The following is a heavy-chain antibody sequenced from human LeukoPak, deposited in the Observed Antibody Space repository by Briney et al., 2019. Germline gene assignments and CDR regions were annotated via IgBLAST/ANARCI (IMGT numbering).Heavy chain of an antibody. Sequence: PSETLSLTCAVYGGSFSGYYWSWIRQPPGKGLEWIGEINHSGSTNYNPSFKSRVTISVDTSKNQFSLKLSSVTAADTAVYYCARGITIFGVVIGYYYGMDVWGQGTTVTVSS. CDR1: GGSFSGYY. V-gene: IGHV4-34*01. D-gene: IGHD3-3*01. CDR2: INHSGST. CDR3: ARGITIFGVVIGYYYGMDV. J-gene: IGHJ6*02.